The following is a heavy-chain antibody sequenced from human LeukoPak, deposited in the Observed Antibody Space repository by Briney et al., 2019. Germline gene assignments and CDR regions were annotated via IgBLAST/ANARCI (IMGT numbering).Heavy chain of an antibody. J-gene: IGHJ4*02. D-gene: IGHD6-13*01. CDR3: ARDPESYPYSSSWAERPGATDY. V-gene: IGHV4-39*07. CDR1: GGSISSSSYY. CDR2: IYHSGST. Sequence: SSETLSLTCTVSGGSISSSSYYWGWIRQPPGKGLEWIGSIYHSGSTYYNPSLKSRVTISVDTSKNQFSLKLSSVTAADTAVYYCARDPESYPYSSSWAERPGATDYWGQGTLVTVSS.